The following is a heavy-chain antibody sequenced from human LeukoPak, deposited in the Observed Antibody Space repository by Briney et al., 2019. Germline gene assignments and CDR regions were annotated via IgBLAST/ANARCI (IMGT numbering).Heavy chain of an antibody. CDR3: ARDRRYGYYFDY. Sequence: GGSLRLSCAASGFTFSDYYMGWIRQAPGKGLQWVSYISASGDTIYYSDSVKGRFTISRDNAKNSLFLQMNSLRAEDTAVYYCARDRRYGYYFDYWGQGILVTVSS. V-gene: IGHV3-11*04. CDR1: GFTFSDYY. D-gene: IGHD5-18*01. CDR2: ISASGDTI. J-gene: IGHJ4*02.